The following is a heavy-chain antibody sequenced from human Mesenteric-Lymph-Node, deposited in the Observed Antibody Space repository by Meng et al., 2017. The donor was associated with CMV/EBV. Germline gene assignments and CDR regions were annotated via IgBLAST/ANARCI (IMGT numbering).Heavy chain of an antibody. V-gene: IGHV3-74*01. CDR3: ARRSRDYFDY. D-gene: IGHD2-2*01. CDR1: GFAFSDDW. Sequence: GGSLRLSCAASGFAFSDDWMHWVRQAPGKGLVWVSRVTRDGSGTAYADSVRGRFTISRDNAKNTLYLQMNSLRAEDTAVYYCARRSRDYFDYWGQGTLVTVSS. J-gene: IGHJ4*02. CDR2: VTRDGSGT.